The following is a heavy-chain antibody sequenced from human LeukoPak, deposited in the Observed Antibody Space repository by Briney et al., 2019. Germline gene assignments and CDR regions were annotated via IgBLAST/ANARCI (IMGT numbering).Heavy chain of an antibody. J-gene: IGHJ6*02. Sequence: ASVKVSCKASGYTFTSYGISWVRRAPGQGLEWMGWISAYTGNTNYAQKLQGRVTMTTDTSTSTAYMELRSLRSDDTAVYYCARDIPDYGEGTYYHFYAMDVWGQGTTVTVSS. CDR1: GYTFTSYG. CDR3: ARDIPDYGEGTYYHFYAMDV. D-gene: IGHD4-17*01. V-gene: IGHV1-18*01. CDR2: ISAYTGNT.